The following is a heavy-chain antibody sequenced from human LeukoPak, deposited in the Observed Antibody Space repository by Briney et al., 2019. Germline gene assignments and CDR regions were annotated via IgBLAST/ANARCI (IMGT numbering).Heavy chain of an antibody. J-gene: IGHJ4*02. CDR3: ARDLGLGYSYEIGY. V-gene: IGHV3-30*19. CDR2: ISYDGSNK. Sequence: GGSLRLSCAASGFTFSSYGIHWVRQAPGKGLEWVAVISYDGSNKYYADSVKGRFTNSRDNSKNTLYLQMNSLRAEDTAVYYCARDLGLGYSYEIGYWGQGTLVTVSS. D-gene: IGHD5-18*01. CDR1: GFTFSSYG.